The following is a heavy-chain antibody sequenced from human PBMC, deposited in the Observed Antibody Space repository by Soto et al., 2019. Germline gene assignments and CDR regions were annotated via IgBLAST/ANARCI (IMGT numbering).Heavy chain of an antibody. J-gene: IGHJ3*01. V-gene: IGHV3-7*01. CDR2: INQDESEN. Sequence: GGSLRLSCAASGFSFKTFWMSWVRQAPGKGLEWVANINQDESENLYVDSVKGRFTISRDNAKSSLYLQMNNLRVEDTAVYYCVSSNIVGRPGGGQGTMVTVSS. CDR3: VSSNIVGRPG. CDR1: GFSFKTFW. D-gene: IGHD6-6*01.